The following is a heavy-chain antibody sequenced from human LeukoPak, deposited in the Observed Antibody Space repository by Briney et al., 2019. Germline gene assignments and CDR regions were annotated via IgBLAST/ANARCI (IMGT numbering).Heavy chain of an antibody. CDR2: IYYSVST. V-gene: IGHV4-39*07. CDR1: GGSISSSSYY. D-gene: IGHD3-22*01. Sequence: PSETLSLTCTVPGGSISSSSYYWGWGRQPPGKGLEWIGSIYYSVSTYYTPSLKCRVTISVDTSKNQFSLKLSSVTAADTAVYYCARDTMILPNWFYPWGQGTLVTVSS. CDR3: ARDTMILPNWFYP. J-gene: IGHJ5*02.